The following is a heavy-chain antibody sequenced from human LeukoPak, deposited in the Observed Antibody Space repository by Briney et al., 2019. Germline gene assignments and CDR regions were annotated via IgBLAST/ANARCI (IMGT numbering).Heavy chain of an antibody. CDR1: GYSISSGYY. D-gene: IGHD5-24*01. CDR3: ARGKGWLRRNIGFDI. Sequence: PSETLSLTCTVSGYSISSGYYWGWIRQPPGKGLEWIGSIYHSGSTYYNPSLKSRVTISVDTSKNQFSLKLSSVTAADTAVYYCARGKGWLRRNIGFDIWGQGTMVTVSS. J-gene: IGHJ3*02. CDR2: IYHSGST. V-gene: IGHV4-38-2*02.